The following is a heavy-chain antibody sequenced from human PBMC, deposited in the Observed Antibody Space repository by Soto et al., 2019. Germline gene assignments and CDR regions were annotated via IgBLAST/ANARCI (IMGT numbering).Heavy chain of an antibody. CDR2: FIPILDMA. J-gene: IGHJ4*02. V-gene: IGHV1-69*02. Sequence: QVQVVQSGAEVKKPESSVKVSCKPSGGTFNTYTVNWVRLAPGHGLEWMGRFIPILDMANYAQKFQDRVTITADRSTFTAYMELNSLPSDDTAVYYCAITYCRDNSCPRDFDFWGPGTRVTVSS. D-gene: IGHD2-21*01. CDR3: AITYCRDNSCPRDFDF. CDR1: GGTFNTYT.